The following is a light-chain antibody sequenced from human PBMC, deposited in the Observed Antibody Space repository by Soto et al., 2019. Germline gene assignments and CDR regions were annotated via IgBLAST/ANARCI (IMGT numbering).Light chain of an antibody. CDR2: GAS. Sequence: EIVLTQSPGTLSLSPGERATLSCRASQSISSNYLAWYQQRPGQAPRLLIYGASSRATGIPDRFSGSGSGTDSTLTISRLEPEDFAVYYCQQYGTSPLTFGGGTKVDIK. V-gene: IGKV3-20*01. J-gene: IGKJ4*01. CDR1: QSISSNY. CDR3: QQYGTSPLT.